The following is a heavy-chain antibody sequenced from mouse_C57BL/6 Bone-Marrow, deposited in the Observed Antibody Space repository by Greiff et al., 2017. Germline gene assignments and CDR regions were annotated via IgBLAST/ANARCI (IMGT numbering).Heavy chain of an antibody. CDR2: IYPGSGNT. Sequence: VQLQQSGAELVRPGASVKLSCKASGYTFTDYYINWVKQRPGQGLEWIARIYPGSGNTYYNEKFKGKATLTAEKSSSTAYMQLSSLTSEDSAVYFCARGDPSPYYFDYWGQGTTLTLSS. D-gene: IGHD3-3*01. V-gene: IGHV1-76*01. CDR1: GYTFTDYY. CDR3: ARGDPSPYYFDY. J-gene: IGHJ2*01.